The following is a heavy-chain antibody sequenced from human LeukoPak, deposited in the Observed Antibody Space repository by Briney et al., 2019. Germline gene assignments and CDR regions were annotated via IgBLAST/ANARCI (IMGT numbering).Heavy chain of an antibody. Sequence: ASVKVSCKASGYTFTGYYMHWVRQAPGQGLEWMGWINPNSGGTNYAQKFQGRVTMTRDTSISTAYMELSRLRSDDTAVYYCARDISSGWFPLDYWGQGTLVTVSS. CDR3: ARDISSGWFPLDY. V-gene: IGHV1-2*02. J-gene: IGHJ4*02. D-gene: IGHD6-19*01. CDR2: INPNSGGT. CDR1: GYTFTGYY.